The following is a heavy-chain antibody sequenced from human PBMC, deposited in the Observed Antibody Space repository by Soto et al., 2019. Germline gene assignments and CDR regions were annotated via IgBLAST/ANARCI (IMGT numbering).Heavy chain of an antibody. J-gene: IGHJ3*02. D-gene: IGHD2-2*01. CDR3: ARAGYCSSTSCSDAFDI. V-gene: IGHV1-3*01. CDR2: INAGDGNT. Sequence: GASVKVSCKASGYTFTNYAMHWVRQAPGQSLEWMGWINAGDGNTQFSQKFQGRVTITRDTSASTAYMELSSLRSEDTAVYYCARAGYCSSTSCSDAFDIWGQGTMVTVSS. CDR1: GYTFTNYA.